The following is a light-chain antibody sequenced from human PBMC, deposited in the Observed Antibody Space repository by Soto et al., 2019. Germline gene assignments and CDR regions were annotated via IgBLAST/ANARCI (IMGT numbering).Light chain of an antibody. CDR3: CSYARSTTFV. V-gene: IGLV2-23*01. J-gene: IGLJ1*01. CDR2: EDT. Sequence: QSALTQPASVSGSPGQSITISCTGTGSDIAISNIVSWYQHHPGKAPKLIISEDTKRPSGVSNRFSGSKSGYTASLTISGLQAEDEADYYCCSYARSTTFVFGTGTKLTVL. CDR1: GSDIAISNI.